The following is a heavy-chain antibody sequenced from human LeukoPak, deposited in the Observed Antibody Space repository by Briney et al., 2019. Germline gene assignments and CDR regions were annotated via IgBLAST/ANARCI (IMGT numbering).Heavy chain of an antibody. D-gene: IGHD5-12*01. CDR3: AKDRDSGYEGFDY. V-gene: IGHV3-23*01. J-gene: IGHJ4*02. CDR1: GFTFSSYA. Sequence: GGSLRLSCAASGFTFSSYAMSRVRQAPGKGLEWVSAISGSGGSTYYADSVEGRFTISRDNSKNTLYLQMNSLRAEDTAVYYCAKDRDSGYEGFDYWGQGTLVTVSS. CDR2: ISGSGGST.